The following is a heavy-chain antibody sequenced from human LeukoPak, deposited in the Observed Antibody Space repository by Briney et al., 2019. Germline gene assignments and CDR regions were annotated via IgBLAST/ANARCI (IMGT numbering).Heavy chain of an antibody. CDR3: ARAGNSYGTWYYFDY. CDR1: GGSISNYY. CDR2: VYYTGET. D-gene: IGHD5-18*01. J-gene: IGHJ4*02. V-gene: IGHV4-59*01. Sequence: SETRCLTCTVSGGSISNYYWTWIRQPPGKGLEWIGFVYYTGETNYNPSLKSRVTISLDTSKNQFSLHLNSVTAADTAVYYCARAGNSYGTWYYFDYWGQGTLVAVSS.